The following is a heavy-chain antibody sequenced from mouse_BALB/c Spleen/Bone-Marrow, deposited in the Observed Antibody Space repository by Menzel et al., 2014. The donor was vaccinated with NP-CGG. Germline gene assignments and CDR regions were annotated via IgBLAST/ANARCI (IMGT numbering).Heavy chain of an antibody. CDR2: IDPANVNT. D-gene: IGHD1-1*01. J-gene: IGHJ2*01. Sequence: VQLQQPGAELVKPGASVKLSCTASGFTITDTYMHWVKQRPEQGLEWIGRIDPANVNTKYDPKFQGKATITADTSSNTAYLQLSSLTSEDAAVYYCASYVYGYYFDYWGQGTTLTVSS. CDR3: ASYVYGYYFDY. V-gene: IGHV14-3*02. CDR1: GFTITDTY.